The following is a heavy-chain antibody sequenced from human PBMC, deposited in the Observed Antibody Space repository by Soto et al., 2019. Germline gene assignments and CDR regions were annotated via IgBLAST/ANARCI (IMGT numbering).Heavy chain of an antibody. D-gene: IGHD3-10*01. CDR3: ARGFGELSAFDI. Sequence: QVQLQESGPGLVKPSQTLSVTCTVSGGSISSGYYWSWIRQLPGKDLEWIGYIYYSGNTKYNPSLKSLVTISVDTSKNQFSLKLSSVTAADTAVYYCARGFGELSAFDIWGQGTMVTVS. CDR1: GGSISSGYY. J-gene: IGHJ3*02. CDR2: IYYSGNT. V-gene: IGHV4-31*01.